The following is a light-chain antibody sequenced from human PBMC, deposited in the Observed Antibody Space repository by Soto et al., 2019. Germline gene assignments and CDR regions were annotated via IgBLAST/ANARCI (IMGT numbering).Light chain of an antibody. J-gene: IGLJ3*02. V-gene: IGLV6-57*04. CDR2: QDN. CDR1: GGSIANNY. Sequence: NFMLTQPHSVSESPGKTVTISCTRSGGSIANNYVQWYQQRPGSAPTPVIFQDNKRPSGVPDRFSGSIDSSSNSASLTISGLRTKDEADYYCHSYDSSAHWVFGGGTKVTVL. CDR3: HSYDSSAHWV.